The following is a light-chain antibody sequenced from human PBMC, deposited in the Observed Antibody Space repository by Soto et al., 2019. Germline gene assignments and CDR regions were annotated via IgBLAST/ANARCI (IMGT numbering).Light chain of an antibody. CDR3: QQYAASPLT. CDR2: GAS. V-gene: IGKV3-20*01. J-gene: IGKJ4*01. Sequence: EIVLTQSPDTLSLSPGERATISCRTSEPVRNTYVAWYQQQPGQAPRLLIYGASSRAIGIPERFSGSGSGTYFTLTLSRLVPEDFALYFCQQYAASPLTFGGGTKVDIK. CDR1: EPVRNTY.